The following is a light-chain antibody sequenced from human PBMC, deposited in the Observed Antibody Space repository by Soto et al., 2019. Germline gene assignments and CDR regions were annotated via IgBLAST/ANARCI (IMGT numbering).Light chain of an antibody. CDR1: QAISRY. CDR3: QQPYSYPLT. CDR2: AAS. J-gene: IGKJ4*01. V-gene: IGKV1-9*01. Sequence: DIQLTQSPSFLSASVGDIVTITCRASQAISRYLSWYQQKPGKAPKILIYAASTLQTGVPSRFSGSGSGTDFTLTISSLQHEDFAPYYCQQPYSYPLTFGGGTKVDIK.